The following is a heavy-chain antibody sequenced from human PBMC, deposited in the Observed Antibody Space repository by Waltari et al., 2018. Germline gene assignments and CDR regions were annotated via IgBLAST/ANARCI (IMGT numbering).Heavy chain of an antibody. J-gene: IGHJ3*01. D-gene: IGHD3-16*02. CDR1: GYTFGIYT. V-gene: IGHV1-18*01. Sequence: QDHLVQSGTAVKKPGASVKVSCKASGYTFGIYTFTWVRQAPGQGLEWMGWISAHNGKTNYSQKFQGRVAMTTDTSTSTAYMERRSLTSDDTAVYYCARVSSICGDAFDLWGQGTVVTVSS. CDR3: ARVSSICGDAFDL. CDR2: ISAHNGKT.